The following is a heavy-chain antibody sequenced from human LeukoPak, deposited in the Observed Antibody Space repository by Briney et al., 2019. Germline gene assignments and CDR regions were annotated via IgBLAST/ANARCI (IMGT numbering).Heavy chain of an antibody. Sequence: SETLSLTCTVSGISSSSSYWSWIRQPPGKGLEWIGYIFYTGDSNHNPSFKSRVSISLDTSKDQISLKLSSVTAADTAVYYCARHRFASPLDSWGQGTLVTVSS. CDR2: IFYTGDS. V-gene: IGHV4-59*08. CDR1: GISSSSSY. J-gene: IGHJ4*02. CDR3: ARHRFASPLDS. D-gene: IGHD2-21*01.